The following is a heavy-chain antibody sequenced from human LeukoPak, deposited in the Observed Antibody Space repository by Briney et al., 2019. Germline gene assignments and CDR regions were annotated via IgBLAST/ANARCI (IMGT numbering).Heavy chain of an antibody. CDR1: GFTFSNAW. V-gene: IGHV3-15*01. D-gene: IGHD3-10*01. CDR2: IKSKTDGGTT. J-gene: IGHJ5*02. Sequence: PGGSLRLSCAASGFTFSNAWMSWVRQAPGKGLEWVGRIKSKTDGGTTDYAAPVKGRFTISRDNSKNTLYLQMNSLRAEDTAVYYCANSPAGENWFDPWGQGTLVTVSS. CDR3: ANSPAGENWFDP.